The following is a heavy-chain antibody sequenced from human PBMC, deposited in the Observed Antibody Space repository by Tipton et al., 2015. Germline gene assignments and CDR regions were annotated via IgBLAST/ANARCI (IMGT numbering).Heavy chain of an antibody. V-gene: IGHV4-59*12. Sequence: TLSLTCTVSGGSISSYYWSWIRQPPGKGLEWIGYIYYSGRRNYNPSLKSRVTISVDTSKNQFSLHLSSVTAADTAVYYCARARWGGFSRYYFDYWGRGTLVTVSS. CDR3: ARARWGGFSRYYFDY. CDR2: IYYSGRR. D-gene: IGHD3-16*01. CDR1: GGSISSYY. J-gene: IGHJ4*02.